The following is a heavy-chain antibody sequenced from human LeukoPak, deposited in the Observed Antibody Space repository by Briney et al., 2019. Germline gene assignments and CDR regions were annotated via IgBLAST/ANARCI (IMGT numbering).Heavy chain of an antibody. D-gene: IGHD6-13*01. CDR3: ARDPMYSSSWATRYYYYMDV. CDR1: GYTFISYG. Sequence: ASVEVSCKASGYTFISYGINWVRQAPGQGLEWMGWISSDNVNTNYAQKLQGRVTMTTDTSTSTAYMELRSLRSDDTAVYYCARDPMYSSSWATRYYYYMDVWGKGTTVTVSS. CDR2: ISSDNVNT. V-gene: IGHV1-18*01. J-gene: IGHJ6*03.